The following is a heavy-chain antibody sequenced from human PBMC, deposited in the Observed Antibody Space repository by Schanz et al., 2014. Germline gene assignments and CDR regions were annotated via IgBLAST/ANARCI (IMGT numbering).Heavy chain of an antibody. CDR3: AKARRVFSSSSESDS. CDR1: GFTFSGYG. J-gene: IGHJ5*01. CDR2: IWHDGNNK. V-gene: IGHV3-33*06. Sequence: QVQLVESGGGVVQPGRSLRLSCAAAGFTFSGYGMHWVRQAPGKGLEWVAVIWHDGNNKYYADSVKGRFSISRDNSKISLYLQMNSLRAEDTAVYYSAKARRVFSSSSESDSWGQGTLVTVSS. D-gene: IGHD6-6*01.